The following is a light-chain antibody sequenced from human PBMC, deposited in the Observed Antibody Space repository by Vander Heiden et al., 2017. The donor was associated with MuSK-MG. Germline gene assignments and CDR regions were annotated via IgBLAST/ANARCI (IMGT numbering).Light chain of an antibody. CDR1: KLGDKY. CDR2: QDS. CDR3: QAGDSSTAV. V-gene: IGLV3-1*01. Sequence: SYELTQPPSVSVSPGQTASITCSGDKLGDKYACWYQQKPGQLLVLVIYQDSKRASGVPERFSGSNSGNTATLTIGGTQARDEDDYYCQAGDSSTAVFGGGTKLTVL. J-gene: IGLJ2*01.